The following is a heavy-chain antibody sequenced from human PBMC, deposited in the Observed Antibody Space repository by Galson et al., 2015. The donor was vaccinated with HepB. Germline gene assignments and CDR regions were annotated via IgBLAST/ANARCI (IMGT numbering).Heavy chain of an antibody. Sequence: SLRLSCAASGFTFSSYGMHWVRQAPGKGLEWVAVISYDGSSKYYADSVKGRFTISRDNSKNTLYLQMNSLRAEDTAVYYCAKSHTSIRIPKSITIFGVVMVPPDYWGQGTLVTVSS. V-gene: IGHV3-30*18. J-gene: IGHJ4*02. CDR3: AKSHTSIRIPKSITIFGVVMVPPDY. CDR2: ISYDGSSK. CDR1: GFTFSSYG. D-gene: IGHD3-3*01.